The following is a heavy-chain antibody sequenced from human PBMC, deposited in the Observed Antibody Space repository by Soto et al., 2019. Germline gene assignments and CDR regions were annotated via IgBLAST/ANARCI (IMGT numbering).Heavy chain of an antibody. J-gene: IGHJ4*02. Sequence: SETLSLTCSVSGGSIISDNWWGWFRQSPGKGLEWIAEIYHSGFTHYNPSLKSRVTISIDKSKNEFSLNLSSVAAADTALYYCATHLLKSLPLWGQGTRVTVSS. CDR1: GGSIISDNW. D-gene: IGHD2-2*01. V-gene: IGHV4-4*02. CDR2: IYHSGFT. CDR3: ATHLLKSLPL.